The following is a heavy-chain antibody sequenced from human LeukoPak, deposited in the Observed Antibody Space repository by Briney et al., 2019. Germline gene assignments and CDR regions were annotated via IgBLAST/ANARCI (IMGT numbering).Heavy chain of an antibody. CDR1: GFTVSSNY. CDR2: IYSGGST. Sequence: GGSLRLSCAASGFTVSSNYMSWVRQAPGKGLEWVSIIYSGGSTYYADSVKGRFTISRDNSKNTLYLQMNSLRAEDTAVYYCGYYGSGSYHYFDYWGQGTLVTVSS. J-gene: IGHJ4*02. V-gene: IGHV3-53*01. CDR3: GYYGSGSYHYFDY. D-gene: IGHD3-10*01.